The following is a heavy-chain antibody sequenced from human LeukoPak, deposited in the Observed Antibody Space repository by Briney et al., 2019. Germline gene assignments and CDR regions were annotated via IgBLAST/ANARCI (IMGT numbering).Heavy chain of an antibody. V-gene: IGHV4-59*01. CDR3: ARGFGSYYYYFDY. CDR2: IYYSGST. Sequence: PSETPSLTCTVSGGSISSYYWSWIRQPPGKGLEWIGYIYYSGSTNYNPSLKSRVTISVDTSKNQFSLKLSSVTAADTAVYYCARGFGSYYYYFDYWGQGTLVTVSS. J-gene: IGHJ4*02. D-gene: IGHD1-26*01. CDR1: GGSISSYY.